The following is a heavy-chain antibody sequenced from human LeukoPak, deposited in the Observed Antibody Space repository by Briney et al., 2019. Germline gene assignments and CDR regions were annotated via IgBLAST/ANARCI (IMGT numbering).Heavy chain of an antibody. J-gene: IGHJ5*02. CDR3: ASAATNWFDP. CDR1: GGSFSGYY. V-gene: IGHV4-34*01. CDR2: INHSGST. Sequence: SETLSLTCAVYGGSFSGYYWSWLRQPPGRGLEWIGEINHSGSTNYNPSLKSRVTISVDTSKNQFSLKVTSVTAADTAVYYCASAATNWFDPWGQGTLVTVSS. D-gene: IGHD2-15*01.